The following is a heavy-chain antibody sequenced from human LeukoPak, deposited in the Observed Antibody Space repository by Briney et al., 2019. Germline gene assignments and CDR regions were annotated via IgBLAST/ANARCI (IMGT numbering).Heavy chain of an antibody. CDR3: ARSSSSWDTDDY. D-gene: IGHD6-13*01. Sequence: PGGSLRLSCAASGFTFSSYSMNWVRQAPGKGLEWVSSISSSSSYIYYADSVKGRFTISRDNAKNSLYLQMNSLRAEDTAVYYCARSSSSWDTDDYWGQGTLVTVSS. CDR2: ISSSSSYI. J-gene: IGHJ4*02. V-gene: IGHV3-21*01. CDR1: GFTFSSYS.